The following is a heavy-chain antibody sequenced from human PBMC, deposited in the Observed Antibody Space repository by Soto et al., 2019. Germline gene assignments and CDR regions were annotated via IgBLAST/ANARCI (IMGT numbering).Heavy chain of an antibody. V-gene: IGHV3-30-3*01. D-gene: IGHD6-6*01. CDR2: MSYDGSDI. J-gene: IGHJ4*02. CDR1: GFTFSSYT. CDR3: ARGFVGSSSFYSFDY. Sequence: QVHLVESGGGVVQPGRSLRLSCAASGFTFSSYTIHWVRQAPGTGLEWVAVMSYDGSDIYYADSVEGRFTISRDNSRNTLYLQMNSLRVEDAAVYYCARGFVGSSSFYSFDYWGQGTLVTVSS.